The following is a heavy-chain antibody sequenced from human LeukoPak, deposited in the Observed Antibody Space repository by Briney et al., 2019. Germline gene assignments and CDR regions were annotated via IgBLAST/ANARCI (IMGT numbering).Heavy chain of an antibody. CDR1: GGSISSYY. D-gene: IGHD1-7*01. V-gene: IGHV4-59*01. Sequence: SETLSLTCTVSGGSISSYYWSWIRQPPGKGLEWIGYIYYSGSTNYNPSLKSRVTISVDTSKNQFSLKLSSVTAADTAVYYCARDLTGTTIMDWFDPWGQGTLVTVSS. CDR2: IYYSGST. J-gene: IGHJ5*02. CDR3: ARDLTGTTIMDWFDP.